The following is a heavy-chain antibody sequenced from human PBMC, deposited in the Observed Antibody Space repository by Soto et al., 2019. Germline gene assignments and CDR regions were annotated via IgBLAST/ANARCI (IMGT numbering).Heavy chain of an antibody. J-gene: IGHJ5*02. D-gene: IGHD1-20*01. CDR1: GYTFTSYY. V-gene: IGHV1-46*01. Sequence: QVQLVQSGAEVKKPGASVKVSCKASGYTFTSYYMHWVRQAPGQGLEWMGIINPSGGSTSYAQKFQGRVTLSRDTYASGVYMELSSLRSEDTDVYYCARETPRIRAEAGRGLFDPWGQGTLVNGSS. CDR3: ARETPRIRAEAGRGLFDP. CDR2: INPSGGST.